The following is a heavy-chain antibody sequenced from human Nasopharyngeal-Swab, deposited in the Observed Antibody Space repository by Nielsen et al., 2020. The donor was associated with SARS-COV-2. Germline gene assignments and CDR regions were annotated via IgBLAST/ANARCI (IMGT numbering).Heavy chain of an antibody. J-gene: IGHJ4*02. CDR1: GFTFSNYW. D-gene: IGHD3-22*01. V-gene: IGHV3-11*04. CDR3: AREPGYDSSGYALGY. Sequence: GESLKISCAVSGFTFSNYWMSWVRQAPGKGLEWVSYISSSGSTIYYADSVKGRFTISRDNAKNSLYLQMNSLRAEDTAVYYCAREPGYDSSGYALGYWGQGTLVTVSS. CDR2: ISSSGSTI.